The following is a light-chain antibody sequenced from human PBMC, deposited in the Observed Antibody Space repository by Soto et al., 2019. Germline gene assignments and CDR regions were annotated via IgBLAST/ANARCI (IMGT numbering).Light chain of an antibody. CDR1: SRDVGSYSL. CDR3: CSYAGSSTLVV. V-gene: IGLV2-23*01. CDR2: EGS. Sequence: QSVLTQPASVSGSPGQSITISCTGTSRDVGSYSLVSWYQQHPGKAPKLMIYEGSKRPSGVSNRFSGSKSGNTASLTISGLQAEDEADYYCCSYAGSSTLVVFGGGTKVTVL. J-gene: IGLJ2*01.